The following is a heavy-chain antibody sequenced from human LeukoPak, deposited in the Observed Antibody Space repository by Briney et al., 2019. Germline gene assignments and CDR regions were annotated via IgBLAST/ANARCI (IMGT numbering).Heavy chain of an antibody. Sequence: ASVKVSCKASGYTFITYGINWVRQAPGQGLEWMGIINPSGGSTTYAQKFQGRVTMTRDTSTSTVYMELSSLRSEDTAVYYCAYGEPDYWGQGTLVTVSS. V-gene: IGHV1-46*01. CDR2: INPSGGST. J-gene: IGHJ4*02. D-gene: IGHD4-17*01. CDR1: GYTFITYG. CDR3: AYGEPDY.